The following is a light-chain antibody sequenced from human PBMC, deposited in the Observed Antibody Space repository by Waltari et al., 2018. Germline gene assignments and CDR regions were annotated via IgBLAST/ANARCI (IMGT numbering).Light chain of an antibody. CDR1: SSDVGSYNL. CDR2: EVS. Sequence: QSALTQPASVSGSPGQSITISCPGTSSDVGSYNLVSWYQRHPGEAPTLIIYEVSKRPSGVSDRFSGSKSGNTASLTISGLQAEDEADYFCYSYAGSSTFEVFGGGTKLTVL. V-gene: IGLV2-23*02. CDR3: YSYAGSSTFEV. J-gene: IGLJ2*01.